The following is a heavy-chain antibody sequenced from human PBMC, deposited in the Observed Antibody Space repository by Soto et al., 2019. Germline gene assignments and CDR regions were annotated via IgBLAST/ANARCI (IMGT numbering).Heavy chain of an antibody. Sequence: GGSLRLSCSASGFTFSSYAMHWVRQAPGKGLEYVSAISSNGGSTYYADSVKGRFTISRDNSKNTLYLQMSSLRAEDTAVYYCVKDADYYDSSGYHQGWFDPWGQGTLVTVSS. D-gene: IGHD3-22*01. CDR2: ISSNGGST. J-gene: IGHJ5*02. V-gene: IGHV3-64D*06. CDR1: GFTFSSYA. CDR3: VKDADYYDSSGYHQGWFDP.